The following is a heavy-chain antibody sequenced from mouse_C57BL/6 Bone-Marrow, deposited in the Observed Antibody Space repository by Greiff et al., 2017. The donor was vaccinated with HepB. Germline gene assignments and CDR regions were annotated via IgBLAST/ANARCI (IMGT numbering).Heavy chain of an antibody. CDR1: GFTFSDYY. J-gene: IGHJ4*01. D-gene: IGHD1-1*01. CDR2: ISNGGGST. V-gene: IGHV5-12*01. Sequence: EVMLVESGGGLVQPGGSLKLSCAASGFTFSDYYMYWVRQTPEKRLEWVAYISNGGGSTYYPDTVKGRFTISRDNAKNTLYLQMSRLKSEDTAMYYCARHGTTVRDAMDYWGQGTSVTVSS. CDR3: ARHGTTVRDAMDY.